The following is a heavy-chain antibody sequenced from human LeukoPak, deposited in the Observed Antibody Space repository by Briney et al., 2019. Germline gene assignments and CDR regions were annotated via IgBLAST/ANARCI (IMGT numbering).Heavy chain of an antibody. CDR3: AREPYYDSSGYSPDY. Sequence: GGSLRLSCAASGFTFTSYGMHWIRQAPGKGLEWVSYISSSGSFIYYADSVKGRFIISRDNAKNSLYLHMNSLRAEDTALYYCAREPYYDSSGYSPDYWGQGTLVTVSS. CDR2: ISSSGSFI. D-gene: IGHD3-22*01. V-gene: IGHV3-21*05. J-gene: IGHJ4*02. CDR1: GFTFTSYG.